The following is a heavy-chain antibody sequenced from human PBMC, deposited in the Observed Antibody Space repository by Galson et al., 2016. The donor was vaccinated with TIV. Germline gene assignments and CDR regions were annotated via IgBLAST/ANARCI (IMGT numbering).Heavy chain of an antibody. Sequence: QSGAEVKKPGESLKISCKASGYSFTTYWIAWVRRMPGKGLEWMGIIFPDDSETAYSPSFEGQVTTSVDKSLNVAYVQWNSLRTSDTAMYYCARQTTRSFDSWGQGTRVTVSS. CDR2: IFPDDSET. V-gene: IGHV5-51*01. CDR1: GYSFTTYW. J-gene: IGHJ4*02. CDR3: ARQTTRSFDS. D-gene: IGHD4-17*01.